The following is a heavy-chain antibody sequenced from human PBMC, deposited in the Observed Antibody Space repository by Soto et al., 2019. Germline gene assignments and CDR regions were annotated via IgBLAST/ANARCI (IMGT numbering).Heavy chain of an antibody. V-gene: IGHV5-51*01. CDR3: ARLRSSSSGGMDV. D-gene: IGHD6-6*01. Sequence: GEPLKISCKGSGYSFTSYWICWVRQMPWKGLEWMGIIYPGDSDTRYSPSFQGQVTISADKSISTAYLQWSSLKASDTAMYYCARLRSSSSGGMDVWGQGTTVTVSS. CDR2: IYPGDSDT. J-gene: IGHJ6*02. CDR1: GYSFTSYW.